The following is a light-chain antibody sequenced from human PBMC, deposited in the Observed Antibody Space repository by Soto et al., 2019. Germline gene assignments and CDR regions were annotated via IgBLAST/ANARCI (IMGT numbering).Light chain of an antibody. CDR2: DAS. Sequence: DIQLTQSPSFLSASVGDRVTITCRASQGISSYLAWFQQKPGEAPNLLIYDASVMQSGVPSRFSGGGSGSEFTLTISSLQPEDFATYYCQQLHTCPYTFGQGTKVEIK. J-gene: IGKJ2*01. CDR1: QGISSY. V-gene: IGKV1-9*01. CDR3: QQLHTCPYT.